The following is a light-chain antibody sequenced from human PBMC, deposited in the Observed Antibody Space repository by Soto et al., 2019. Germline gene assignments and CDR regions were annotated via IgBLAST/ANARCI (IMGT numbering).Light chain of an antibody. CDR3: QPSYSTPLT. CDR2: AAS. V-gene: IGKV1-39*01. CDR1: QSISSY. J-gene: IGKJ4*01. Sequence: DIQMTQSPSSLSASVGDRVTITCRASQSISSYLNWYQQKPGKAPKLLIYAASSLQSGVPSGFSGSGSGTDFTLTISSLQPEDFATYYCQPSYSTPLTFGGGTKVDIK.